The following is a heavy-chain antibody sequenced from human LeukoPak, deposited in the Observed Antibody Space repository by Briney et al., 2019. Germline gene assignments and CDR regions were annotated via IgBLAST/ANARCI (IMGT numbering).Heavy chain of an antibody. CDR1: GFTVSSNY. V-gene: IGHV3-53*01. CDR3: ARDLTGSGYYALPATGMDV. J-gene: IGHJ6*02. D-gene: IGHD3-3*01. Sequence: GGSLRLSCAASGFTVSSNYMSWVRQAPGKGLEWVSVIYSGGSTYYADSVKGRFTISRDNSKTTLYLQLNSLRAEDTAVYYCARDLTGSGYYALPATGMDVWGQGTTVTVSS. CDR2: IYSGGST.